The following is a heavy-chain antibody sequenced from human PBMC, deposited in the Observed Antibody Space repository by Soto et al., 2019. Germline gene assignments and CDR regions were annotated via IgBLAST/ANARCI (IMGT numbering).Heavy chain of an antibody. J-gene: IGHJ5*02. CDR3: AKDDSLEWFFPLDA. D-gene: IGHD3-3*01. CDR2: ISGGGSDT. CDR1: GFTFRSYA. V-gene: IGHV3-23*01. Sequence: VPLLESGGGLVQPGGSLRLSCSASGFTFRSYAMSWVRQAPGKGLEWVSGISGGGSDTYYSDSVRGRFTISRDNSKNTLYLQMNSLRVEDSAVYFCAKDDSLEWFFPLDAWGQGTLVTVSS.